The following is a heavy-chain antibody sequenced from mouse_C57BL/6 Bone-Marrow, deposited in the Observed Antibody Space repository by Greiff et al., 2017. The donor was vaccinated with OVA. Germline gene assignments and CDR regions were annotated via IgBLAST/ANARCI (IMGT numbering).Heavy chain of an antibody. Sequence: QVQLQQSGAELVKPGASVKISCKASGYAFSSYWMNWVKQRPGKGLEWIGQIYPGDGDTNYNGKFKGKATLTADKSSSTAYMQLSSLTSEDSAVYFCARNTNYYGSSRDYFDYWGQGTTLTVSS. V-gene: IGHV1-80*01. CDR1: GYAFSSYW. J-gene: IGHJ2*01. CDR3: ARNTNYYGSSRDYFDY. D-gene: IGHD1-1*01. CDR2: IYPGDGDT.